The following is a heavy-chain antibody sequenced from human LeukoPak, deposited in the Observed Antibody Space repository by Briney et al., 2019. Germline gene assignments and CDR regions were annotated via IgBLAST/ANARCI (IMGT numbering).Heavy chain of an antibody. Sequence: RASVKVSCKASGYTLTDYYIHWVRQAPGQGLEWMGWMNPKSGYTKYAEKFQGRVTMTRDSTINTAYMELSRLRSDDTAVYYCARVGRYYDSSGYYSFLDYWGQGTLVTVSS. CDR3: ARVGRYYDSSGYYSFLDY. J-gene: IGHJ4*02. D-gene: IGHD3-22*01. CDR2: MNPKSGYT. V-gene: IGHV1-2*02. CDR1: GYTLTDYY.